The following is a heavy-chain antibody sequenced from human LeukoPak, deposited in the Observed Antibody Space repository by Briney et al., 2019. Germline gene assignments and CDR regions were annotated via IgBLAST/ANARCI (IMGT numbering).Heavy chain of an antibody. V-gene: IGHV3-7*01. D-gene: IGHD3-16*01. CDR3: ARDFGPYGMDV. CDR2: IKQDGSEK. Sequence: GGSLRLSCAASGFTFSNYWMTWVRQAPGKGLEWVANIKQDGSEKNYVDSVKGRFTISRDNAKNTLYLQMNSLRAEDTAVYYCARDFGPYGMDVWGQGTTVTVSS. J-gene: IGHJ6*02. CDR1: GFTFSNYW.